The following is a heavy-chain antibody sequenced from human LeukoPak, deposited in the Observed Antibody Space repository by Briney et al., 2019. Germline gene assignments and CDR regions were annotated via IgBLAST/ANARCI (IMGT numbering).Heavy chain of an antibody. CDR3: ARTTVAPGSYGAFDI. J-gene: IGHJ3*02. V-gene: IGHV3-53*01. CDR2: IYKDGST. D-gene: IGHD4-23*01. Sequence: HPGGSLRLSCAASGFTVSSNYMSWVRQAPGKGLEWVSIIYKDGSTYYADSVKGQFIISRDNSKNTLYLQINSLTVEDTAVYYCARTTVAPGSYGAFDIWGQGTMVTVSS. CDR1: GFTVSSNY.